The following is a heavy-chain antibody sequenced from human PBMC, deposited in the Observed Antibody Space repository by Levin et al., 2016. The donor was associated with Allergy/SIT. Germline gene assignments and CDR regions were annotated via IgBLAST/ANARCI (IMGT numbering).Heavy chain of an antibody. V-gene: IGHV4-59*01. CDR3: VRGGGDY. Sequence: WIRQPPGKGLEWIGYIYYSGSTNYNPSLKSRVTISVDTSKSQFSLKLSSVTAADTAVYYCVRGGGDYWGQGTLVTVSS. J-gene: IGHJ4*02. CDR2: IYYSGST. D-gene: IGHD4-23*01.